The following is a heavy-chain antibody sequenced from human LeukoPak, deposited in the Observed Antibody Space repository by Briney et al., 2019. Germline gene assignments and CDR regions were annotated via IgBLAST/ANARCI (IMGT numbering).Heavy chain of an antibody. CDR3: AKDANKIVVGLLDY. J-gene: IGHJ4*02. CDR2: ISGSGGST. CDR1: GFTFSSYA. D-gene: IGHD3-22*01. V-gene: IGHV3-23*01. Sequence: GGSLRLSCAASGFTFSSYAMRWVRQAPGKGLEWVSAISGSGGSTYYADSVKGRFTISRDNSKNTLYLQMNSLRAEDTAVYYCAKDANKIVVGLLDYWGQGTLVTVSS.